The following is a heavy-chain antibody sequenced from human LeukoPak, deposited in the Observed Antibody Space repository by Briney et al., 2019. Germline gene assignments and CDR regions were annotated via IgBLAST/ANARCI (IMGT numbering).Heavy chain of an antibody. CDR2: INPNSGDT. V-gene: IGHV1-2*02. D-gene: IGHD1-26*01. J-gene: IGHJ5*02. CDR1: GYTFTGYY. Sequence: ASVKVSCKASGYTFTGYYMHWVRQAPGQGLEWMGWINPNSGDTNYAQKFQGRVSMTRDTSISTAYMDLSGLRSDDTALYYCARGLGSDSGTYLGAWGQGTLVTVSS. CDR3: ARGLGSDSGTYLGA.